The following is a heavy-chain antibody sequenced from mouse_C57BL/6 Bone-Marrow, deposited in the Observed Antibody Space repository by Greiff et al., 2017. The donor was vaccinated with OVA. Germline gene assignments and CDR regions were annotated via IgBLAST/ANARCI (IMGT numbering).Heavy chain of an antibody. CDR3: AKNPTVVAPGAMDY. Sequence: VQLQQSGPGLVQPSQSLSITCTVSGFSLTSYGVHWVRQPPGKGLEWLGVIWSGGSTDYNAAFISRLSISKDNSKSQVFFKMNSLQADDTAIYYCAKNPTVVAPGAMDYWGQGTSVTVSS. V-gene: IGHV2-4*01. D-gene: IGHD1-1*01. J-gene: IGHJ4*01. CDR1: GFSLTSYG. CDR2: IWSGGST.